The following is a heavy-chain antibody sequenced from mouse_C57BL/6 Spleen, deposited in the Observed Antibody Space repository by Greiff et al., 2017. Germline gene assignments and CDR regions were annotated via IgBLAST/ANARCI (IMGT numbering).Heavy chain of an antibody. CDR3: ARYKGYDYGYFDY. V-gene: IGHV7-3*01. CDR2: IRNKANGYTT. Sequence: EVKLVESGGGLVQPGGSLSLSCAASGFTFTDYYMSWVRQPPGKALEWWGFIRNKANGYTTEYSASVKGRFTISRDNSQSILYLQMNALRAEDSATYFCARYKGYDYGYFDYWGQGTTLTVSS. CDR1: GFTFTDYY. J-gene: IGHJ2*01. D-gene: IGHD2-4*01.